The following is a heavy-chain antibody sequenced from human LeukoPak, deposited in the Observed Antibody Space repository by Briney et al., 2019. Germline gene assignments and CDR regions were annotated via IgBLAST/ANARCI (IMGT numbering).Heavy chain of an antibody. CDR2: IYTSGST. D-gene: IGHD4-17*01. CDR3: GRDYGDYGDYSRSDAFDI. V-gene: IGHV4-4*07. CDR1: GGSISSYY. Sequence: SETLSLTCTVSGGSISSYYWSWIRQPAGKGLEWIGRIYTSGSTNYNPSLKSRVTMSVDTSKNQFSLKLSSVTAADTAVYYCGRDYGDYGDYSRSDAFDIWGQGTMVTVSS. J-gene: IGHJ3*02.